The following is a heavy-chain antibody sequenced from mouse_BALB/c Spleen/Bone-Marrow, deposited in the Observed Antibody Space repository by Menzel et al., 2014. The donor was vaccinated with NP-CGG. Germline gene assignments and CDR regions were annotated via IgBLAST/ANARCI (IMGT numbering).Heavy chain of an antibody. CDR1: GYSFTGYY. J-gene: IGHJ2*01. D-gene: IGHD1-1*01. V-gene: IGHV1-31*01. CDR3: ARYDYYGSSFFDY. Sequence: QLQQSGPELVKPGASVKISCKASGYSFTGYYMHWVKQSHVKSLEWIGRINPYNGATGYNQNFKDKASLTVDKSSSTAYMELHSLTSEDSAVYYCARYDYYGSSFFDYWGQGTTLTVSS. CDR2: INPYNGAT.